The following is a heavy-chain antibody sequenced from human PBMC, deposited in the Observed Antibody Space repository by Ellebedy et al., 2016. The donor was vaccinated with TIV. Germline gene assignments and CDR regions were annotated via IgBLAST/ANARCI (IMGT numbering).Heavy chain of an antibody. V-gene: IGHV1-18*04. Sequence: AASVKVSCKASGYTFTSYGISWVRQAPGQGLEWMGWISAYNGNTNYAQKLQGRVTMTTDTSTSTAYMELRSLRSDDTAVYYCARSRGKVAATLDWFDPWGQGTLVTVSS. D-gene: IGHD1-26*01. CDR1: GYTFTSYG. J-gene: IGHJ5*02. CDR3: ARSRGKVAATLDWFDP. CDR2: ISAYNGNT.